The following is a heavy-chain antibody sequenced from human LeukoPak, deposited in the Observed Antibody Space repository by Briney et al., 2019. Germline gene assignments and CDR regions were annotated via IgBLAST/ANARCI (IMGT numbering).Heavy chain of an antibody. CDR1: GYTFTSYY. Sequence: ASVKVSCKASGYTFTSYYMHWVRQAPGQGLEWMGIINPSGGSTSYAQKFQGRVTMTRDTSTSTVYMELSSLSSEDTAVYYCARARWDIVVVPAAISFDYWGQGTLVTVSS. J-gene: IGHJ4*02. CDR3: ARARWDIVVVPAAISFDY. V-gene: IGHV1-46*03. CDR2: INPSGGST. D-gene: IGHD2-2*02.